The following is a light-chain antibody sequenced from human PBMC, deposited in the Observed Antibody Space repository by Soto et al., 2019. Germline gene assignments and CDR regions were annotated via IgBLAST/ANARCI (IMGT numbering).Light chain of an antibody. J-gene: IGKJ1*01. Sequence: EVVLTQSPGTLSLSAGERASPFCRASERVASNYLAWYQQKPGQAPRLLIYGASSRATGIPDRFSGSGSGTDFTLTISRLEPEDFAVFYCQQYGGSPWTFGQGTKVDIK. V-gene: IGKV3-20*01. CDR2: GAS. CDR3: QQYGGSPWT. CDR1: ERVASNY.